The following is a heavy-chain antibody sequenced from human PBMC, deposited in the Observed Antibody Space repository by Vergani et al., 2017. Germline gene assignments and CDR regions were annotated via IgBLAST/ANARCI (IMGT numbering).Heavy chain of an antibody. CDR3: ARLSRDVFCTYGVCALVY. J-gene: IGHJ4*02. D-gene: IGHD2-8*01. CDR2: IIRSRSTI. V-gene: IGHV3-48*01. CDR1: GSTFSSYA. Sequence: EVQLVESGGGLVQPGVSLRLSCAASGSTFSSYAMNWVRQAPGKGLEWVSYIIRSRSTIYYADSVKGRFTISRDNDKNSLHLQMNNLSAEDTAVYYCARLSRDVFCTYGVCALVYWVQGAMVTVSS.